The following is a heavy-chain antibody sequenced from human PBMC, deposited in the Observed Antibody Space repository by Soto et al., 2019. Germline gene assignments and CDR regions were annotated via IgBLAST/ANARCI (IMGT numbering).Heavy chain of an antibody. Sequence: QVQLVESGGGVVQPGRSLRLSCAASGFTFSNYAMHWVRQAPGKGLEWVAVISNDGSNRYYADSVKGRFTISRDNSKNTVDLQMNSMGAEETAVYYCSRDFYQFDPWGQGTLVTVSS. CDR1: GFTFSNYA. J-gene: IGHJ5*02. CDR2: ISNDGSNR. D-gene: IGHD3-16*02. V-gene: IGHV3-30-3*01. CDR3: SRDFYQFDP.